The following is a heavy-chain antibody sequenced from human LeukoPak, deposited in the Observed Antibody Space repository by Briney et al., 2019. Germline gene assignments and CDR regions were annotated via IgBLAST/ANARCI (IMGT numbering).Heavy chain of an antibody. V-gene: IGHV3-66*01. Sequence: GGSLRLSCAASGFTVSTNYMNWVRQAPGKGLEWVSIIYTGGSRDYADSVKGRFTISRDNSKNTLYLQINSLRADDTAVYYCATSAVGPTSGYSAMDVWGQGTTVTVS. J-gene: IGHJ6*02. CDR2: IYTGGSR. D-gene: IGHD4-23*01. CDR3: ATSAVGPTSGYSAMDV. CDR1: GFTVSTNY.